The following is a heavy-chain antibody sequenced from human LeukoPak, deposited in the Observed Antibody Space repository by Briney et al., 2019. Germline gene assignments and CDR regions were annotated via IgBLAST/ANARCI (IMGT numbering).Heavy chain of an antibody. CDR2: ITAAGDTT. V-gene: IGHV3-23*01. J-gene: IGHJ4*02. D-gene: IGHD3-22*01. CDR3: AKAFGTNGYYQLPIDF. CDR1: GFTFGSNA. Sequence: GGSLRLSCVASGFTFGSNAMTWVRQAPGKGLECVSAITAAGDTTFHADSAKGRFTTSRDNSKNTLYLQLNNLRAEDTALYYCAKAFGTNGYYQLPIDFWGQGTLVTVSA.